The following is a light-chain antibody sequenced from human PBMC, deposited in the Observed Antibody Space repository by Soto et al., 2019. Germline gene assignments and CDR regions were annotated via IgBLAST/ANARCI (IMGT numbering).Light chain of an antibody. CDR3: NSYAGGLVL. CDR1: NNDVGFYNY. V-gene: IGLV2-11*01. J-gene: IGLJ2*01. Sequence: QSVLTQPRSVSGSPGQSVTISCTGTNNDVGFYNYVSWYQQQLGKAPKLLIYDVNKRPSGVPPRFSGSKSANTASLTISGLRAADEADYYCNSYAGGLVLFGGGTKVTVL. CDR2: DVN.